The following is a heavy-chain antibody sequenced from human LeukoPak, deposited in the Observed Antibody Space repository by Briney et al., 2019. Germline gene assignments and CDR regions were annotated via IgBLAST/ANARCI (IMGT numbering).Heavy chain of an antibody. CDR1: GFSLKNARMG. CDR3: AHYGDYRFLYYFDH. D-gene: IGHD4-17*01. J-gene: IGHJ4*02. CDR2: IYWDNNK. Sequence: ESGPTLVNPTETLTLTCTVSGFSLKNARMGVSWIRQPPGKALEWLAHIYWDNNKLYSPSLRSRLTIAKDTSKNQVVLTMTNMDPVDTATYSCAHYGDYRFLYYFDHWGQGTLVTVSS. V-gene: IGHV2-5*02.